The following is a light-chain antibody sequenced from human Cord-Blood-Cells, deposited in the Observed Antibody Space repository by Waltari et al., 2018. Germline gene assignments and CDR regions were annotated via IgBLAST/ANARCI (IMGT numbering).Light chain of an antibody. J-gene: IGLJ1*01. CDR3: SSYTSSSTLV. V-gene: IGLV2-14*01. CDR2: EVS. Sequence: QSARTRPASGSGSPGRSITISCTGTSGALGGLNMFPWYQQPPGKAPKLMIYEVSNRPSGVSNRFSGSKSGNTASLTISGLQAEDEADYYCSSYTSSSTLVFGTGTKVTVL. CDR1: SGALGGLNM.